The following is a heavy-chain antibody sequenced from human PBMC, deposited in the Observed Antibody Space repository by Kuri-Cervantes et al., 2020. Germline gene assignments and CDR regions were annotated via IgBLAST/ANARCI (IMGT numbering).Heavy chain of an antibody. CDR1: GGSISSYY. CDR3: ARSRPRNRSCSSPSCLASGFFDV. Sequence: GSLRLSCTVSGGSISSYYWSWIRQPAGKGLEWIGRIYTSGSTNYNPSLKSRVTISVDTSKKQFSLKLTSVTAADTAVYYCARSRPRNRSCSSPSCLASGFFDVWGKGTTVTVSS. D-gene: IGHD2-2*01. CDR2: IYTSGST. V-gene: IGHV4-4*07. J-gene: IGHJ6*04.